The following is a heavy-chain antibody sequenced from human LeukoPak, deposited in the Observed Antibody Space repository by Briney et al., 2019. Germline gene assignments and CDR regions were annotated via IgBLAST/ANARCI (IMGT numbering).Heavy chain of an antibody. D-gene: IGHD1-1*01. V-gene: IGHV4-34*01. CDR2: INHSGCT. J-gene: IGHJ5*02. CDR1: GGSFSGYY. Sequence: PSETLPLTCAVYGGSFSGYYWSWIRQPPGKGLEWIGEINHSGCTNYNPSLKSRVTISVDTSKNQFSLKLSSVTAADTAVYYCARCKSYNWNDGDWFDPWGQGTLVIVSS. CDR3: ARCKSYNWNDGDWFDP.